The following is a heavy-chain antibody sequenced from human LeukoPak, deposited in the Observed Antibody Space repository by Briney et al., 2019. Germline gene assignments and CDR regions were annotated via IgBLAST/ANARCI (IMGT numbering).Heavy chain of an antibody. Sequence: PSETLSLTCTVSGGSISSGDYYWNWIRQPPGKGLEWIGYIYYSGSTYYNPSLKSRVTISVDTSKNQFSLKLSSVTAADTAVYYCARHVEQRLTPFDYWGQGILVTVSS. CDR1: GGSISSGDYY. V-gene: IGHV4-30-4*01. D-gene: IGHD6-19*01. CDR3: ARHVEQRLTPFDY. J-gene: IGHJ4*02. CDR2: IYYSGST.